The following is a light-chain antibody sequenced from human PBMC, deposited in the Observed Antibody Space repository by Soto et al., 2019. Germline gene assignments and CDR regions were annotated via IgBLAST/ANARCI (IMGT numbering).Light chain of an antibody. J-gene: IGKJ1*01. CDR1: QSVSTY. Sequence: ETVLTQSPATLSLSPGESATLSCRASQSVSTYLAWYQQKPGQAPRLLIYDASNRVTGIPARFRGSGSGTDFTLTISSLEPDDFATYYCQHYNSYSEAFGQGTKV. CDR2: DAS. V-gene: IGKV3-11*01. CDR3: QHYNSYSEA.